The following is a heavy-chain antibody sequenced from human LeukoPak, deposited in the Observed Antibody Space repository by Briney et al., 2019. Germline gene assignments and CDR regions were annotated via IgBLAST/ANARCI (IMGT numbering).Heavy chain of an antibody. CDR2: IIHSGST. Sequence: SETLSLTCAVYGGSFSGYYWSWSRQPPREGREWRVEIIHSGSTNYNPSLKSRVPISVDTSKNQFSLKLSSVTAADTAMFYCARVKRKYHLLRPLDETPSDYFDYWGQGTLVTVSS. CDR1: GGSFSGYY. CDR3: ARVKRKYHLLRPLDETPSDYFDY. V-gene: IGHV4-34*12. J-gene: IGHJ4*02. D-gene: IGHD2-2*01.